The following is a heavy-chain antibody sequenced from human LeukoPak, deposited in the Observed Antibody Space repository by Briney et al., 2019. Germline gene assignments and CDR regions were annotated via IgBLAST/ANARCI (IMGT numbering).Heavy chain of an antibody. D-gene: IGHD6-13*01. V-gene: IGHV4-34*01. CDR2: INHSGST. CDR1: GGSFSGYY. Sequence: PSETLSLTCAVYGGSFSGYYWSWIRQPPGKGLEWIGEINHSGSTNYNPSLKSRVTISVDTSKNQFSLKLSSVTAADTAVYYCAREMYSSSWYLDYWGQGTLVTVSS. CDR3: AREMYSSSWYLDY. J-gene: IGHJ4*02.